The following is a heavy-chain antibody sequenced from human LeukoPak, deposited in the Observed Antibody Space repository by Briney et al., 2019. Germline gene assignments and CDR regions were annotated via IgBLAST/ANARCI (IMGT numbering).Heavy chain of an antibody. CDR3: AKAATYSSSWYVFGY. CDR1: GYTFTSYG. D-gene: IGHD6-13*01. Sequence: ASVKVSCEASGYTFTSYGISWVRQAPGQGLEWMGWISAYNGNTNYAQKLQGRVTMTTDTSTSTAYMELRSLRFDDTAVYYCAKAATYSSSWYVFGYWGQGTLVTVSS. V-gene: IGHV1-18*01. CDR2: ISAYNGNT. J-gene: IGHJ4*02.